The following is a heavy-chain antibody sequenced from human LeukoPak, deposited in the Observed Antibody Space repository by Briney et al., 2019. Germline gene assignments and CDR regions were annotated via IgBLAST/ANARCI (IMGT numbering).Heavy chain of an antibody. CDR2: ISYDGSNK. CDR1: GFTFSSYA. Sequence: PGGSLRLSCAASGFTFSSYAMHWVRQAPGKGLEWVAVISYDGSNKYYAGSVKGRFTISRHNSKNTLYLQMNSLRAEDTAVYYCARGLDADYWGQGTLVTVSS. V-gene: IGHV3-30*14. J-gene: IGHJ4*02. CDR3: ARGLDADY.